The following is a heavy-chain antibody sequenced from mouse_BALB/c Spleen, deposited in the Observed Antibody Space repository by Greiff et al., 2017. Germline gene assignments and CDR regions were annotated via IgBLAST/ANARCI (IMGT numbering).Heavy chain of an antibody. D-gene: IGHD1-1*01. CDR2: ISSGGSYT. J-gene: IGHJ2*01. CDR3: ASGRDYGSSFDY. CDR1: GFNFSSYG. Sequence: EVHLVESGGDLVKPGGSLKLSCAASGFNFSSYGMSWVRQTPDKRLEWVATISSGGSYTYYPDSVKGRFTISRDNAKNTLYLQMSSLKSEDTAMYYCASGRDYGSSFDYWGQGTTLTVSS. V-gene: IGHV5-6*01.